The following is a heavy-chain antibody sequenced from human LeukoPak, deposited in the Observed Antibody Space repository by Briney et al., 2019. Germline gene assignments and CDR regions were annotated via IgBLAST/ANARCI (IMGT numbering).Heavy chain of an antibody. J-gene: IGHJ4*02. Sequence: GGSLRLSCAASGFTFSIYSMNWVRQAPGKGLEWVSSISSSSNYIFYADSLKGRFTISRDNAKNTVYLQMNSLRAEDTAVYYCTRGGVDYWGQGTLVTVSS. D-gene: IGHD3-16*01. CDR3: TRGGVDY. CDR1: GFTFSIYS. CDR2: ISSSSNYI. V-gene: IGHV3-21*01.